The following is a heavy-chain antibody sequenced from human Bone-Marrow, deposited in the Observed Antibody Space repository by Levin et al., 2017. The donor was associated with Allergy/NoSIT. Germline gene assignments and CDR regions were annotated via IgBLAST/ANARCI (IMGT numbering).Heavy chain of an antibody. Sequence: GESLKISCKASGYTFSDYYIHWVRQAPGQGLEWMGWINPKSGGTNYAQKFQGRVTITRDTSISTAYMELSSLRSDDTAVYYCVSSMYLPFYYYWMDVWGQGTTVTVSS. D-gene: IGHD2-2*01. CDR2: INPKSGGT. CDR1: GYTFSDYY. CDR3: VSSMYLPFYYYWMDV. J-gene: IGHJ6*02. V-gene: IGHV1-2*02.